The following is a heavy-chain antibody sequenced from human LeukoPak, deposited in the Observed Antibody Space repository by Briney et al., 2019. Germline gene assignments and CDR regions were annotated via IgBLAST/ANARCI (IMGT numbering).Heavy chain of an antibody. Sequence: GGSLRLSCAASGFSVSGHYMSWVRQAPGKGLQWVSILFTDGTTYYADSVRGRFAISRDSYRNTLYLHMTGLRADDTALYFCARDRPYYDKGDMDVWGQGNHGHRLL. V-gene: IGHV3-53*01. CDR3: ARDRPYYDKGDMDV. CDR2: LFTDGTT. J-gene: IGHJ6*02. D-gene: IGHD3-16*01. CDR1: GFSVSGHY.